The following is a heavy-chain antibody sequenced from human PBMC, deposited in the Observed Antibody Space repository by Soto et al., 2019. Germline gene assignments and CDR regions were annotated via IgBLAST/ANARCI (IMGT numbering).Heavy chain of an antibody. Sequence: QVQLVESGGGVVQPGRSLRLSCAASEFKFRNYGMHWVRQSPGKGLEWVAVIWYDGSNQYYADSVKGRFTISRDNSKNTLFLQMNSLRAEDTAVYYCTRDIKSSYCDLWGRGTLVIVSS. J-gene: IGHJ2*01. CDR3: TRDIKSSYCDL. CDR1: EFKFRNYG. CDR2: IWYDGSNQ. D-gene: IGHD1-20*01. V-gene: IGHV3-33*01.